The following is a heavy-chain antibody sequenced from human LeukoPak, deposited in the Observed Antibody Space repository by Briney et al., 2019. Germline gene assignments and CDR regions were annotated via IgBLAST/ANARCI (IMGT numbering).Heavy chain of an antibody. CDR3: VRDPRIAARPGYYYYMDV. CDR2: IIPIFGTA. D-gene: IGHD6-6*01. Sequence: ASVKVSCKASGGTFSSYAISWVRQAPGQGLEWMGRIIPIFGTANYAQKFQGRVTITTDESTSTAYMELSSLRSEDTAVYYCVRDPRIAARPGYYYYMDVWGEGTTVTVSS. CDR1: GGTFSSYA. J-gene: IGHJ6*03. V-gene: IGHV1-69*05.